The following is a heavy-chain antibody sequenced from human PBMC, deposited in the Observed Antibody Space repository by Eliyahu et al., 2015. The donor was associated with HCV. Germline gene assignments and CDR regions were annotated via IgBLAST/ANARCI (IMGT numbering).Heavy chain of an antibody. CDR3: AKTGPYFFES. J-gene: IGHJ4*02. V-gene: IGHV3-23*01. CDR1: GFTFWSXG. CDR2: ISGSGDST. Sequence: EVQLLESGGGLVQPGGSLXLSXXAXGFTFWSXGMXWVRQAPGKGXECVXTISGSGDSTLYADSVKGRFYISRDNSKNTLYLRMNSLRAEDTAIYYCAKTGPYFFESWGQGTLVTASS.